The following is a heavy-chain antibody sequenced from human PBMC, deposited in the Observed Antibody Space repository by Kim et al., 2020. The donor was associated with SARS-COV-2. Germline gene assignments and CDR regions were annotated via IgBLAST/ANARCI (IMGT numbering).Heavy chain of an antibody. CDR1: GFTFSSYA. V-gene: IGHV3-30*04. CDR2: ISYDGSNK. D-gene: IGHD3-22*01. J-gene: IGHJ6*02. CDR3: ARDRGYYYDSSGYYPSYGMDV. Sequence: GRSLRLSCAASGFTFSSYAMHWVRQAPGKGLEWVAVISYDGSNKYYADSVKGRFTISRDNSKNTLYLQMNSLRAEDTAVYYCARDRGYYYDSSGYYPSYGMDVWGQGTTVTVSS.